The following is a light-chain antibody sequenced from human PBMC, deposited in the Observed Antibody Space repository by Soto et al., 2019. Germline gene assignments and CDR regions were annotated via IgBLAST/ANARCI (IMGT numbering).Light chain of an antibody. J-gene: IGLJ1*01. CDR1: SSDVGGYNY. Sequence: QSVLTQPRSVSGSHGQSVTISCTGTSSDVGGYNYVSWYQQHPGKAPKLMIYDVSERPSGVPDRFSGSKFGNTASLTISGLQAEDEADYYCCSYAGSFYVFGTGTKLTVL. CDR2: DVS. V-gene: IGLV2-11*01. CDR3: CSYAGSFYV.